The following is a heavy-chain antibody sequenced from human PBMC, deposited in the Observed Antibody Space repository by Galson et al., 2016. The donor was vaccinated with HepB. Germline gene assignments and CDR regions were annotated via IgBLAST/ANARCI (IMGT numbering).Heavy chain of an antibody. V-gene: IGHV6-1*01. CDR3: ARGMDYSGSYFDHYFYHMDV. CDR1: GDSVSSNSAA. CDR2: TYYRSKWYN. J-gene: IGHJ6*03. Sequence: CAISGDSVSSNSAAWNWIRQSPSRGLEGLGRTYYRSKWYNDYAKSVKSRITINPDTSKNQFSLQLNSVTPEDTAVYYCARGMDYSGSYFDHYFYHMDVWGTGTTVTVSS. D-gene: IGHD1-26*01.